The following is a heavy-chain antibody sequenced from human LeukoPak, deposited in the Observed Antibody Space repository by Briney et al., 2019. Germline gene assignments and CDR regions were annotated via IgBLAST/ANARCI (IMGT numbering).Heavy chain of an antibody. CDR1: GGTVSRYP. J-gene: IGHJ4*02. CDR2: IIPIFGTA. Sequence: ASVKVSCKASGGTVSRYPISWVRQAPGQGLEWMGGIIPIFGTANYAQKFQGRVTITADESTSTAYMELSSLRSEDTAVYYCARVTGYMIEDYFDYWGQGTLVTVSS. V-gene: IGHV1-69*13. CDR3: ARVTGYMIEDYFDY. D-gene: IGHD3-9*01.